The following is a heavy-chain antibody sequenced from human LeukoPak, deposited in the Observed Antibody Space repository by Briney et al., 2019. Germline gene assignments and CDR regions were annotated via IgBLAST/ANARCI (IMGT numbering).Heavy chain of an antibody. CDR2: IYYSGST. Sequence: SETLSLTCTVSGGSISSYYWSWIRQPPGKGLEWIGYIYYSGSTYYNPSLKSRVTIPVDTPNNQFSLKLSSVTAADTAVYYCARRVGHSYGVTGAGAFDIWGQGTMVTVSS. D-gene: IGHD5-18*01. J-gene: IGHJ3*02. V-gene: IGHV4-59*01. CDR1: GGSISSYY. CDR3: ARRVGHSYGVTGAGAFDI.